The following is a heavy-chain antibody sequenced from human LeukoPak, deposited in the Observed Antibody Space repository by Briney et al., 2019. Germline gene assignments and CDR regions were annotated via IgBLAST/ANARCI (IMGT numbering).Heavy chain of an antibody. D-gene: IGHD1-26*01. CDR3: SRESGGFCPFGY. Sequence: SETLSLTCGVSGGSIRSTNWWSWVRQPPGQGLEWIGEISLSGQTNFNPSLNGRVTMSLDESRNQLSLTLTSVTAADTAIYYCSRESGGFCPFGYWGQGTLLIVPP. V-gene: IGHV4/OR15-8*02. CDR1: GGSIRSTNW. J-gene: IGHJ4*02. CDR2: ISLSGQT.